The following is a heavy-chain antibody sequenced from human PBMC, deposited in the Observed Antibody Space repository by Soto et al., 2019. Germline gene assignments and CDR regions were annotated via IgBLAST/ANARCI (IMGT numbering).Heavy chain of an antibody. CDR2: ISAYNGDT. CDR3: ARAHDTGDFDY. D-gene: IGHD5-18*01. Sequence: QVQLVQSGAEMKKPGASVKVSCKTSGYTFTNYGISWVRQAPGQGLEWMGWISAYNGDTNYAQKFQGRVTMTTDTSTTTGYMEVRSLESDDTAVYYCARAHDTGDFDYWGQGALVTVS. CDR1: GYTFTNYG. J-gene: IGHJ4*02. V-gene: IGHV1-18*01.